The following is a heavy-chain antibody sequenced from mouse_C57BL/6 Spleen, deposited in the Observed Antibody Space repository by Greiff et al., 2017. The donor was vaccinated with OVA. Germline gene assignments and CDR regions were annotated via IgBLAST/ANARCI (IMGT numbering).Heavy chain of an antibody. J-gene: IGHJ4*01. V-gene: IGHV1-19*01. Sequence: EVQLQQSGPVLVKPGASVKMSCKASGYTFTDYYMNWVTQSPGKSLEWIGVINPYNGGTSYNQKFKGKATLTVDKSSSTAYMELNSLPSEDSAVYYCARDYDYYAMDYWGQGTSVTVSA. CDR3: ARDYDYYAMDY. CDR2: INPYNGGT. D-gene: IGHD1-1*02. CDR1: GYTFTDYY.